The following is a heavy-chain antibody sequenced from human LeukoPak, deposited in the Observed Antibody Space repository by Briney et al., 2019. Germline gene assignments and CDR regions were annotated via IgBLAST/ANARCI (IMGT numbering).Heavy chain of an antibody. CDR1: GFTFSSYA. V-gene: IGHV3-23*01. CDR2: ISGSGGST. D-gene: IGHD5-18*01. J-gene: IGHJ4*02. CDR3: AKDSGYSYGQIGYFDY. Sequence: GGSLRLSCAASGFTFSSYAMSWVRQAPGKGLEWVSAISGSGGSTYYADSVKGRFTISRDNSKNALYLQMNSLRAEDTAVYYCAKDSGYSYGQIGYFDYWGQGTLVTVSS.